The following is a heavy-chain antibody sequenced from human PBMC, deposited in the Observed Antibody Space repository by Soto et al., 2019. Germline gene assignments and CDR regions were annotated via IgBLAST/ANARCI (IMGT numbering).Heavy chain of an antibody. D-gene: IGHD6-13*01. CDR3: VRDRADFSSTYYHYFSV. V-gene: IGHV4-4*07. CDR1: GTSVRHFC. CDR2: IYSTGTT. J-gene: IGHJ2*01. Sequence: SETLSLTCKVSGTSVRHFCWSWIRQSAGKGLEWIGRIYSTGTTNFNPSLKSRLTTSMDMSKNQVSLNLTSVTAADTAVYYCVRDRADFSSTYYHYFSVWGRGTLVTVSS.